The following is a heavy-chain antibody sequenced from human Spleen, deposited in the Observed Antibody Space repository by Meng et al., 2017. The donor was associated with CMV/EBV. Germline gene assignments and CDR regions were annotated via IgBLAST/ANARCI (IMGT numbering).Heavy chain of an antibody. CDR2: ISWDGGDT. Sequence: GGSLRLSCAATGFTFDDYTMHWVRQFPGKGLEWVSLISWDGGDTQYADSVKGRFTISRDDSKNTVHLQMNSLKSEDTAVYYCATTQVGAPDYWGQGTLVTVSS. CDR1: GFTFDDYT. J-gene: IGHJ4*02. CDR3: ATTQVGAPDY. D-gene: IGHD1-26*01. V-gene: IGHV3-43*01.